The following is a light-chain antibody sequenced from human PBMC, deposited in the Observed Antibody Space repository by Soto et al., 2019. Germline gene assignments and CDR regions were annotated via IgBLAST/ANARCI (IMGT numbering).Light chain of an antibody. Sequence: ETVMTQSPATLSVSPGEGATLSCRASQSVSSSYLAWYQQKPGQAPRILMYDASTRATGIPARFSGSGSGTEFTLTISSLQSEDFAVYYCQQYHNWPITFGQGTRLEIK. CDR3: QQYHNWPIT. CDR1: QSVSSSY. J-gene: IGKJ5*01. V-gene: IGKV3-15*01. CDR2: DAS.